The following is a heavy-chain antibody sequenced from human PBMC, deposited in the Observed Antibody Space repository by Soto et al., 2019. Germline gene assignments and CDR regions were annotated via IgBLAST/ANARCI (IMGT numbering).Heavy chain of an antibody. Sequence: GGSLRLSCAASGFSFSTYALTWVRQVPGKGLEWVSGISASGATTYYADSVKGRFTISRDNSKNTVFLHMTSLRAEDTALYYCAKWTDTVVEAALAGGAFDIWGQGTTVTVSS. V-gene: IGHV3-23*01. CDR1: GFSFSTYA. D-gene: IGHD2-2*01. CDR2: ISASGATT. J-gene: IGHJ3*02. CDR3: AKWTDTVVEAALAGGAFDI.